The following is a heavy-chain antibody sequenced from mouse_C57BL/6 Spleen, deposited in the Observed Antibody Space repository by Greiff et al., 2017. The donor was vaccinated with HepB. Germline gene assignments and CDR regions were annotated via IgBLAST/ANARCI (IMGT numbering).Heavy chain of an antibody. Sequence: QVQLKEPGAELVKPGASVKLSCKASGYTFTSYWMHWVKQRPGQGLEWIGRIHPSDSDTNYNQKFKGKATLTVDKSSSTAYMQLSSLTSEDSADYYCAIPLRGWYFDVWGTGTTVTVSS. CDR3: AIPLRGWYFDV. CDR2: IHPSDSDT. CDR1: GYTFTSYW. V-gene: IGHV1-74*01. D-gene: IGHD2-12*01. J-gene: IGHJ1*03.